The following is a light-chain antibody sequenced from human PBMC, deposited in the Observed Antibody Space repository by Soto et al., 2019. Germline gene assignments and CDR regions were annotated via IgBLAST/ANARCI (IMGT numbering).Light chain of an antibody. CDR2: AVS. J-gene: IGLJ1*01. Sequence: QSALTQPASVSGSPGQSITISYTGTSSDVGGYNYVSWYQQHPGKAPKLIIYAVSKRPSGVSNRFSGSKSGNTASLTISGLQAEDEADYYCSSYTSYSPYVFGTGTKVTVL. V-gene: IGLV2-14*01. CDR3: SSYTSYSPYV. CDR1: SSDVGGYNY.